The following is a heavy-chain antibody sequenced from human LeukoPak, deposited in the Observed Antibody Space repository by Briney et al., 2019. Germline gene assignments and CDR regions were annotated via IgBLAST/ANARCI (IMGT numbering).Heavy chain of an antibody. CDR2: IGGSNGIT. CDR3: ARNENSGWGYFDY. D-gene: IGHD5-12*01. J-gene: IGHJ4*02. V-gene: IGHV3-23*01. Sequence: GGSLRLSCAASRFAFNSYAMSWVRQAPGKGLEWVSVIGGSNGITFYVGSVKGRFTISRDNSKDTLYLQMNSLRAEDTAVYYCARNENSGWGYFDYWGQGTLVTVSS. CDR1: RFAFNSYA.